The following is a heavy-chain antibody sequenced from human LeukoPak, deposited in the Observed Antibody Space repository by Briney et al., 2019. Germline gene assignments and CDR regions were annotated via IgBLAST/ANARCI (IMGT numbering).Heavy chain of an antibody. J-gene: IGHJ4*02. CDR1: GFTVSSNY. Sequence: GGSLRLSCAASGFTVSSNYMSWVRQAPGKGLEWVSVIYSGGSTYYADSVKGRFTISRDNSKNTLYLQMNSLRAEDTAVYYCAKAMTWPYAFDYWGQGTLVTVSS. V-gene: IGHV3-66*01. CDR2: IYSGGST. CDR3: AKAMTWPYAFDY. D-gene: IGHD2-21*02.